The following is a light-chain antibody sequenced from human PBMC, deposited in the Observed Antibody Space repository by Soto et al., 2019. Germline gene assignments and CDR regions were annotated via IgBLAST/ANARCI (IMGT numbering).Light chain of an antibody. CDR2: EVS. CDR1: SSDVGGYNY. Sequence: QSALTQPASVSGSPGQSITISCTGTSSDVGGYNYVSWYQQHPGKAPKLMIYEVSNRPSGVSNRFSGSKSGNTASLTISGFQAEDEADYYCSSYTSSSTRAVFGGGTKLTVL. CDR3: SSYTSSSTRAV. V-gene: IGLV2-14*01. J-gene: IGLJ2*01.